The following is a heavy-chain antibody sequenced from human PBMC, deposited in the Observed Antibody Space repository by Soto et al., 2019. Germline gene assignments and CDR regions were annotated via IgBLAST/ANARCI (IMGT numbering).Heavy chain of an antibody. J-gene: IGHJ6*02. CDR3: ATDHQWLGDYSYCMDV. D-gene: IGHD6-19*01. CDR2: FDPESGEA. V-gene: IGHV1-24*01. Sequence: ASVKVSCKVSGYTLIELSMHWVRQAPGKGLEWMARFDPESGEAIYAQKFQGRVTMTEDTSTDTAYMELSSLRSEDTAVYYCATDHQWLGDYSYCMDVWGQGTTVTVSS. CDR1: GYTLIELS.